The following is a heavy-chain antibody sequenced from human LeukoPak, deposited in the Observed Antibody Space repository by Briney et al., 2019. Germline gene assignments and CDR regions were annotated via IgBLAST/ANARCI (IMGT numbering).Heavy chain of an antibody. D-gene: IGHD6-13*01. CDR2: ISAYNGNT. CDR1: GYTFTSYG. V-gene: IGHV1-18*01. J-gene: IGHJ4*02. CDR3: AREYGIAAAGYGDYFDY. Sequence: ASVKVSCKASGYTFTSYGISWVRQAPGQGLEWMGWISAYNGNTNYAQKLQGRVTMTTDTSTSTAYMELRSLRSDDTAVYYCAREYGIAAAGYGDYFDYWGQGTLVTVSP.